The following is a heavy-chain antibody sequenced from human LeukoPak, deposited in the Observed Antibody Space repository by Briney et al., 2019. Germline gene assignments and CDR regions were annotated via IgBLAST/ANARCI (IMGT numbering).Heavy chain of an antibody. D-gene: IGHD6-13*01. J-gene: IGHJ3*02. CDR2: ISGSGGST. Sequence: PGGSLRLSCTASGFTFSSYAMTWVRQAPGKGLEWVSGISGSGGSTYYADSVKGRFTISRDNAKNTLYLQMNSLRAEDTAVYYCASSIATAGSAAFDMWGQGTMVTVSS. CDR3: ASSIATAGSAAFDM. V-gene: IGHV3-23*01. CDR1: GFTFSSYA.